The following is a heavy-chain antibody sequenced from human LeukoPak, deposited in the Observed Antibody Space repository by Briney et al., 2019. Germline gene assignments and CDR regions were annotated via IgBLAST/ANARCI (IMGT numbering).Heavy chain of an antibody. J-gene: IGHJ5*02. CDR2: ISNGRSNI. Sequence: PGGSLRLSCVGSGFTFSSYSMNWVRQAPGKGLEWVSYISNGRSNIYYAKSVKGRFTISRDNAKNSLFLQMNSLRAEDTAVYYCARGVFGETNRYNWFDPWGQGTLVTVSS. CDR3: ARGVFGETNRYNWFDP. D-gene: IGHD4-17*01. CDR1: GFTFSSYS. V-gene: IGHV3-48*01.